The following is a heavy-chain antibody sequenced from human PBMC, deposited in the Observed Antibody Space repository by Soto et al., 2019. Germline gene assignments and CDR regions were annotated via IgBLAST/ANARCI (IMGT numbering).Heavy chain of an antibody. CDR2: INHSGST. Sequence: PSETLSLTCAVYGGSFSGYYWSWIRQPPGKGLEWIGEINHSGSTNYNPSLKSRVTISVDTSKNQFSLKLSSVTAADTAVYYCARGGKFRSSSWYVLDPWGQGTLVTVSS. CDR3: ARGGKFRSSSWYVLDP. V-gene: IGHV4-34*01. J-gene: IGHJ5*02. CDR1: GGSFSGYY. D-gene: IGHD6-13*01.